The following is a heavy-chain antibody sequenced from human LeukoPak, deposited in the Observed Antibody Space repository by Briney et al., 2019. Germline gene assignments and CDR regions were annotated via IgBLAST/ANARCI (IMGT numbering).Heavy chain of an antibody. J-gene: IGHJ4*02. CDR3: ARDKNWDLEY. V-gene: IGHV1-18*01. Sequence: ASVKVSCKASGYTFSSYGIGWVRQAPGQGLEWMGWISTYNGNTNYAQNLQGRVTMTTDTSTSTAYMELRSLRSDDTAVYYCARDKNWDLEYWGQGTLVTVSS. CDR1: GYTFSSYG. D-gene: IGHD7-27*01. CDR2: ISTYNGNT.